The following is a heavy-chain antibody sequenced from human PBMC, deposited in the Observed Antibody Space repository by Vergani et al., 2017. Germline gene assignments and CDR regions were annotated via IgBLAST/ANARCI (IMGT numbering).Heavy chain of an antibody. CDR1: GGSFSGYY. J-gene: IGHJ6*03. V-gene: IGHV4-34*01. CDR2: INHSGST. CDR3: ARARYCSSTSCCTVFYYYYYMDI. D-gene: IGHD2-2*02. Sequence: QVQLQESGPGLVKPSETLSLTCAVYGGSFSGYYWSWIRQPPGKGLEWIGEINHSGSTNYNPSLKSRVTISVDTSKNQFSLKLSSVTAADTAVYYCARARYCSSTSCCTVFYYYYYMDIWGKGTTVTVSS.